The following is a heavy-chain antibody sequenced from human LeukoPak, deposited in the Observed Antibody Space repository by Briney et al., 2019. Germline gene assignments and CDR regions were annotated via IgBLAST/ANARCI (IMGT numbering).Heavy chain of an antibody. D-gene: IGHD6-19*01. Sequence: SETLSLTCTVSGGSISSYYWSWIRQPPGKGLEWIGYIYCSGSTNYNPSLKSRVTISVDTSKNQFSLKLSSVTAADTAVYYCARDFPISGWYVDDYWGQGTLVTVSS. CDR3: ARDFPISGWYVDDY. CDR1: GGSISSYY. V-gene: IGHV4-59*13. CDR2: IYCSGST. J-gene: IGHJ4*02.